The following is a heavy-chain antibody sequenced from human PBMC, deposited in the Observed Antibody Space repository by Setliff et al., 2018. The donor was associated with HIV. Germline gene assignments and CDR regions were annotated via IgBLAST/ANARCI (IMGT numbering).Heavy chain of an antibody. J-gene: IGHJ6*02. CDR1: GFTFSSYS. Sequence: GGSLRLSCAASGFTFSSYSINWVRQAPGKGLEWVSYISSASSVIYYADSVKGRFTISRDNAKNSLYLQMNSLRAEDTAVYYCARVGNYRGHGMDVWGQGTTVTVSS. V-gene: IGHV3-48*04. CDR3: ARVGNYRGHGMDV. CDR2: ISSASSVI. D-gene: IGHD3-16*02.